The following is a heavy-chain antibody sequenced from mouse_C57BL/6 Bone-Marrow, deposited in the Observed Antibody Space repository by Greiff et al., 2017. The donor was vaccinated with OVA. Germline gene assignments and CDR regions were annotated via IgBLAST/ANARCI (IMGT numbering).Heavy chain of an antibody. CDR2: INSNNGGT. Sequence: VQLQQSGPELAKPGASVKIPCKASGYTFTDYNMAWVKQSHGTSLEWIGDINSNNGGTIYNQKFKGKATLTVDKSSSTAYMELRSLTSEDTAVYYCARGGYYDYDGGAWFAYWGQGTLVTVSA. J-gene: IGHJ3*01. CDR3: ARGGYYDYDGGAWFAY. D-gene: IGHD2-4*01. CDR1: GYTFTDYN. V-gene: IGHV1-18*01.